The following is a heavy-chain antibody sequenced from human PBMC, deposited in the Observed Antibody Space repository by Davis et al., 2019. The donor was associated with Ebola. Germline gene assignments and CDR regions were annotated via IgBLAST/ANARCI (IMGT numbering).Heavy chain of an antibody. CDR1: AYTPSELS. Sequence: ASSMIFCWASAYTPSELSTHSVRQAPGKGLESMGNFDPEDGEALYAQKFQDRVTMTEDTSTDTAYMELSSLRSEDTAVYYCAAGGLGGGFDIWGQGTMVTVSS. CDR3: AAGGLGGGFDI. CDR2: FDPEDGEA. V-gene: IGHV1-24*01. D-gene: IGHD3-16*01. J-gene: IGHJ3*02.